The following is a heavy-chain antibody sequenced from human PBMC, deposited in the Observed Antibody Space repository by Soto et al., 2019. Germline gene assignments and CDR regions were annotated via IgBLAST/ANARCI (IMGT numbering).Heavy chain of an antibody. CDR1: GFTFSSYG. CDR2: IWYDGSNK. J-gene: IGHJ6*02. Sequence: QVQLVESGGGVVQPGRSLRLSCAASGFTFSSYGMHWVRQAPGKGPEWVAVIWYDGSNKYYADSVKGRFTISRDNSKNTLYLQMNSLRAEDTAVYYCARGWEYLYYGMDVWGQGTTVTVSS. CDR3: ARGWEYLYYGMDV. V-gene: IGHV3-33*01. D-gene: IGHD1-26*01.